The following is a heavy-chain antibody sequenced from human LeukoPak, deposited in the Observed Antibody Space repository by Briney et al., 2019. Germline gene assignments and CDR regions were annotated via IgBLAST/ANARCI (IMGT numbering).Heavy chain of an antibody. CDR3: ASYDVYGDYLDGMDV. CDR2: INSDGSST. J-gene: IGHJ6*02. D-gene: IGHD4-17*01. Sequence: GGSLRLSCAASGFTFSSYSMNWVRQAPGKGLVWVSRINSDGSSTSYADSVKGRFTISRDNAKNTLYLQMNSLRAEDTAVYYCASYDVYGDYLDGMDVWGQGTTVTVSS. V-gene: IGHV3-74*01. CDR1: GFTFSSYS.